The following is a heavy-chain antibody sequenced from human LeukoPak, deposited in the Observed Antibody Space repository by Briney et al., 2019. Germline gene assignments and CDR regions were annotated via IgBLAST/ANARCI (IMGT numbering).Heavy chain of an antibody. CDR3: ARRSSGYPYYYYYYMDV. CDR2: INHSGST. J-gene: IGHJ6*03. Sequence: SETLSLTCAVYGGSFSGHYWSWIRQPPGKGLEWIGEINHSGSTNYNPSLKSRVTISVDTSKNQFSLKLSSVTAADTAVYYCARRSSGYPYYYYYYMDVWGKGTTVTVSS. V-gene: IGHV4-34*01. D-gene: IGHD3-22*01. CDR1: GGSFSGHY.